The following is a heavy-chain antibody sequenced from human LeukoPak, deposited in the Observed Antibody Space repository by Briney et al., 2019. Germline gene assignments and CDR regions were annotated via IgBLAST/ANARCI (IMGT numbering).Heavy chain of an antibody. CDR2: IYYSGST. CDR3: ARVRTGGYDSSGYYEPLDY. CDR1: GGSISSYY. V-gene: IGHV4-59*01. Sequence: SETLSLTCTVSGGSISSYYWSWIRQPPGKGPEWIGYIYYSGSTNYNPSLKSRVTISVDTSKNQFSLKLSSVTAADTAVYYCARVRTGGYDSSGYYEPLDYWGQGTLVTVSS. D-gene: IGHD3-22*01. J-gene: IGHJ4*02.